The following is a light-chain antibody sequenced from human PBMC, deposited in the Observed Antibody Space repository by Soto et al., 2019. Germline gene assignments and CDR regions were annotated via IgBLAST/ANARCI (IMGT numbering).Light chain of an antibody. Sequence: EIVLTQSPATLSLSPGERAALCCRASQSVSTYLAWYQQKFGQAPRLLIYDASNRATGIPARFSGSGSGTDFTLTISSLEPEDFAVYYCQQRSEWPITFGQGTRLEI. J-gene: IGKJ5*01. CDR3: QQRSEWPIT. V-gene: IGKV3-11*01. CDR2: DAS. CDR1: QSVSTY.